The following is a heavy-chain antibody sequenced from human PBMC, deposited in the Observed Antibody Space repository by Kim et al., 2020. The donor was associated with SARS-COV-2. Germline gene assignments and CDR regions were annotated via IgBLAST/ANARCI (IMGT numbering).Heavy chain of an antibody. CDR1: GGSISSGGYY. Sequence: SETLSLTCTVSGGSISSGGYYWSWIRQHPGKGLEWIGYIYYSGSTYYNPSLKSRVTISVDTSKNQFSLKLSSVTAADTAVYYCARDKDGSGAGDPWGQGTLVTVSS. D-gene: IGHD3-10*01. V-gene: IGHV4-31*03. CDR3: ARDKDGSGAGDP. CDR2: IYYSGST. J-gene: IGHJ5*02.